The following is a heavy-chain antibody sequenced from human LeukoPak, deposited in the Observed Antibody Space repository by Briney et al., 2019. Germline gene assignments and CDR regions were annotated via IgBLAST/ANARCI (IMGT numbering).Heavy chain of an antibody. Sequence: SETLSLTCTVSGGSISSYYWSWIRQPPGKGLEWIGYIYYSGSTNYNPSLKSRVTISVDTSKNQFSLKLSSVTAADTAVYYCGIGSGLNWFDPWGQGTLVTVSS. CDR3: GIGSGLNWFDP. J-gene: IGHJ5*02. CDR2: IYYSGST. V-gene: IGHV4-59*08. CDR1: GGSISSYY. D-gene: IGHD3-10*01.